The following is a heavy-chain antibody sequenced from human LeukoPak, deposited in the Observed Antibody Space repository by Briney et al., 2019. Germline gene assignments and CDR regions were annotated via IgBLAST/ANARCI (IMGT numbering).Heavy chain of an antibody. Sequence: SETLSLTCTVSGGSISSYYWSWIRQPAGKGLEWIGRIYTSGSTNYNPSLKSRVTMSVDTSKNQFSLKLSSVTAADTAVYYCARSAKTDILTGYSPGNWFDPWGQGTLVTVSS. CDR3: ARSAKTDILTGYSPGNWFDP. CDR2: IYTSGST. D-gene: IGHD3-9*01. CDR1: GGSISSYY. V-gene: IGHV4-4*07. J-gene: IGHJ5*02.